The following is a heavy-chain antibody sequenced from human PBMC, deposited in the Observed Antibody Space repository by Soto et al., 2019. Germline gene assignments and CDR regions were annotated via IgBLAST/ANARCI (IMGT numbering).Heavy chain of an antibody. CDR3: ARGRYGDY. CDR1: GYTFTSYG. J-gene: IGHJ4*02. Sequence: QVHLVQSGAEVKKPGASVQVSCKASGYTFTSYGLTWVRQAPGQGLEWMGWISAHNGNTDYAQKLQGRVIVTIDTSTSTAYMELRSLRSDDTAVYYCARGRYGDYWGQGALVTVSS. D-gene: IGHD1-1*01. V-gene: IGHV1-18*01. CDR2: ISAHNGNT.